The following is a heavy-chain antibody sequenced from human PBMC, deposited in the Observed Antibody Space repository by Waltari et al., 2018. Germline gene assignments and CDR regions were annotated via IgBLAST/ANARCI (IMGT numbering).Heavy chain of an antibody. CDR1: GFDFRDYD. CDR2: IGGTHSNI. CDR3: TRDLYGSGGDWFDP. D-gene: IGHD3-10*01. J-gene: IGHJ5*02. Sequence: EVRLAESGGGLVKPGGSLRLSCTASGFDFRDYDLNWFRQAPGTGLEWVSSIGGTHSNIFYADSVKGRFTVSRDNAKNSLYLQMDNLRAEDSGLYFCTRDLYGSGGDWFDPWGQGTLVTVSS. V-gene: IGHV3-21*03.